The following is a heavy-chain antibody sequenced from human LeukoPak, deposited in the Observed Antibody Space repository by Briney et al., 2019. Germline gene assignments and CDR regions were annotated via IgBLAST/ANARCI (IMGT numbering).Heavy chain of an antibody. CDR2: IYFRGRT. Sequence: SETLSLTCTLSGGSLSSYYWSWISQPPRERLEWIGYIYFRGRTKYNPSLPSRVTISVDTSRNQFSLRLSSVTAADTAVYYCARQSDDLGYFQHWGQGTLVTVSS. CDR1: GGSLSSYY. CDR3: ARQSDDLGYFQH. D-gene: IGHD3-16*01. J-gene: IGHJ1*01. V-gene: IGHV4-59*08.